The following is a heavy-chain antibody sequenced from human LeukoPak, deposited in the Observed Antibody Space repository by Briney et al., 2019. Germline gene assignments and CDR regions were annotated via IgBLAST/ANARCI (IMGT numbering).Heavy chain of an antibody. CDR2: IKSKTDGGTT. V-gene: IGHV3-15*01. Sequence: GGSLRLSCAASGFTFSNSWMSWVRQAPGKGLEWVGRIKSKTDGGTTDYAAPVKGRFTISRDDSKKTQYLQINSLNAEEPGVYYCHCGGDWGKGYFDLWGRGTLVTVSS. CDR1: GFTFSNSW. D-gene: IGHD2-21*02. J-gene: IGHJ2*01. CDR3: HCGGDWGKGYFDL.